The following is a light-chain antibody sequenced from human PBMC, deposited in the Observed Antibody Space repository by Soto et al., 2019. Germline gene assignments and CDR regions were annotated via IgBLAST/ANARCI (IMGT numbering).Light chain of an antibody. V-gene: IGLV2-14*01. Sequence: QSALTQPASVSGSPGQSITISCTGTSSDVGDYNFVAWYQQHPGKAPKLIIYEVTNRPSGVSDRFSGSKSGNTASLTISGLQAEDESDYYCSSYTSNRGVFGTGTKVTVL. J-gene: IGLJ1*01. CDR2: EVT. CDR3: SSYTSNRGV. CDR1: SSDVGDYNF.